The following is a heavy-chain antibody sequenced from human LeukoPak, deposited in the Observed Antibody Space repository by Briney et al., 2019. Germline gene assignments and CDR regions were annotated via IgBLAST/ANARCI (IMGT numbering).Heavy chain of an antibody. D-gene: IGHD6-13*01. CDR2: ISGSGGST. V-gene: IGHV3-23*01. Sequence: PGGSLRLSCAASGFTFSSYAMSWVRQAPGKGLEWVSAISGSGGSTYYADSVKGRFTISKDNSKNTVYLRMSSLRVDDTAVYYCAKAASSSWPSYYYGMDVWGQGTTVTVSS. CDR1: GFTFSSYA. J-gene: IGHJ6*02. CDR3: AKAASSSWPSYYYGMDV.